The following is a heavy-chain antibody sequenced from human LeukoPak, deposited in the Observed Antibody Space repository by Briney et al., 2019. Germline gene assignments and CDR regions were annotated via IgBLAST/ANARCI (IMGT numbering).Heavy chain of an antibody. CDR1: GYTFTGYH. V-gene: IGHV1-2*06. J-gene: IGHJ4*02. Sequence: ASVKVSCKASGYTFTGYHMHWVRQAPGQGLEWMGRINPNSGDTNYAQKFQGRVTMTRDTSTSTVYMELSSLRSEDTAVYYCARDLLGKVAATLSFWGQGTLVTVSS. D-gene: IGHD2-15*01. CDR3: ARDLLGKVAATLSF. CDR2: INPNSGDT.